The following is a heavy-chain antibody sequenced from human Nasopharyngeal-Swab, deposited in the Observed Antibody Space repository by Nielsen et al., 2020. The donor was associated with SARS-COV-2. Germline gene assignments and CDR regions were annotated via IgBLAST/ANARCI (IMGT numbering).Heavy chain of an antibody. CDR1: GFTFNRKN. D-gene: IGHD5-12*01. CDR3: ARDRGLLSDYEGDYFNGMDL. V-gene: IGHV3-21*01. J-gene: IGHJ6*02. CDR2: ISSRSGYV. Sequence: GGSLRLSCVGSGFTFNRKNMHWVRQAPGKGLEWLSSISSRSGYVHYADSLEGRAIISRDNDKNSLYLHITSLRAEDTAVYYCARDRGLLSDYEGDYFNGMDLWGQGTTVTVSS.